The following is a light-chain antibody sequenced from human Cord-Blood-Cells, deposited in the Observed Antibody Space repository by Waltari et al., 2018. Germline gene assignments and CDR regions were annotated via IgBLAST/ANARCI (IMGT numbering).Light chain of an antibody. CDR1: HSISSY. Sequence: DIKMTQSPYSLSESVGERVTITCRASHSISSYLNWYQQKPGKAPKLLIYAASSLQSGVPSRFSGSGSGTDFTLTISSLQPEDFATYYCQQSYSTPPTFGQGTKVEIK. V-gene: IGKV1-39*01. CDR3: QQSYSTPPT. CDR2: AAS. J-gene: IGKJ1*01.